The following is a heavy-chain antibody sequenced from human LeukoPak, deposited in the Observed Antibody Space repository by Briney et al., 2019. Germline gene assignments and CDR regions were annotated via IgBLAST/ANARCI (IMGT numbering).Heavy chain of an antibody. Sequence: HPGGSLRLSCAASGFTFSNYWLTWVRQAPGQGLEWVANIKQDGSEKHYVDSVKGRFTISRDNAKNSLYLQMDSLRAEDTAVYYCARDRQIAYWGQGTLVTVSS. V-gene: IGHV3-7*01. CDR3: ARDRQIAY. CDR2: IKQDGSEK. CDR1: GFTFSNYW. J-gene: IGHJ4*02.